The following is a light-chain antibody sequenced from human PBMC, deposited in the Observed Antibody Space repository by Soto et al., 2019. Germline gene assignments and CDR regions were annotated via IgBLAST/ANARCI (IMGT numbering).Light chain of an antibody. CDR2: EVN. CDR1: SSDVGGYDY. Sequence: QSALTQPASVSGSLGQSITISCTGASSDVGGYDYVSWYQQHPGKAPKLMIYEVNNRPSGVSNRFSGSKSANTASLTISGLQADDEADYYCSSFTSSSTQVFGGGTKLTVL. CDR3: SSFTSSSTQV. V-gene: IGLV2-14*01. J-gene: IGLJ3*02.